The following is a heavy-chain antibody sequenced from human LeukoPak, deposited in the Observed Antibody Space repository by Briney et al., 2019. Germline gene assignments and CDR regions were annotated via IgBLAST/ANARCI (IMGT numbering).Heavy chain of an antibody. CDR3: ARDDSYGYQYYYYGMDV. J-gene: IGHJ6*02. V-gene: IGHV3-21*01. CDR1: GFTFSSYS. Sequence: PGRSLRLSCAASGFTFSSYSMNWVRQAPGKGLEWVSSISSSSSYIYYADSVKGRFTISRDNAKNSLYLQMNSLRAEDTAVYYCARDDSYGYQYYYYGMDVWGQGTTVTVSS. CDR2: ISSSSSYI. D-gene: IGHD5-18*01.